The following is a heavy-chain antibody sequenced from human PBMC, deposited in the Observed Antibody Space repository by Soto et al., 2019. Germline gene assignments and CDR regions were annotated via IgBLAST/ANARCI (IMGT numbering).Heavy chain of an antibody. J-gene: IGHJ4*02. CDR1: GFTFSSYG. V-gene: IGHV3-33*01. Sequence: GGSLRLSCAASGFTFSSYGMHWVRQAPGKGLEWVAVIWYDGSNKYYADSVKGRFTISRDNSKNTLYLQMNSLRAEDTAGYYCARDSNDIGPYDYWGQGTLVTVSS. CDR3: ARDSNDIGPYDY. CDR2: IWYDGSNK. D-gene: IGHD3-9*01.